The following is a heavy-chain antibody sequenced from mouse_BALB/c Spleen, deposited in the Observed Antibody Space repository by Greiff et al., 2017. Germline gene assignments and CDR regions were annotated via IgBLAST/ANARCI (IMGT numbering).Heavy chain of an antibody. CDR2: ISDGGSYT. D-gene: IGHD2-1*01. J-gene: IGHJ4*01. CDR1: GFTFSDYY. CDR3: ARGYGNYGGDAMDY. Sequence: EVKLMESGGGLVKPGGSLKLSCAASGFTFSDYYMYWVRQTPEKRLEWVATISDGGSYTYYPDSVKGRFTISRDNAKNNLYLQMSSLKSEDTAMYYCARGYGNYGGDAMDYWGQGTSVTVSS. V-gene: IGHV5-4*02.